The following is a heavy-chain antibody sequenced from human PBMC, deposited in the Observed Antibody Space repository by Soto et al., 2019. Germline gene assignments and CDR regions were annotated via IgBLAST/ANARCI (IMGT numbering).Heavy chain of an antibody. CDR3: ARGKLDFWSGYYIRYNWFDP. CDR2: INRSGST. CDR1: GGSFSGYY. J-gene: IGHJ5*02. D-gene: IGHD3-3*01. V-gene: IGHV4-34*01. Sequence: SETLSLTCAVYGGSFSGYYWSWIRQPPGKGLEWIGEINRSGSTNYNPSLKSRVTISVDTSKNQFSLKLSSVAAADTAVYYCARGKLDFWSGYYIRYNWFDPWGQGALVTVSS.